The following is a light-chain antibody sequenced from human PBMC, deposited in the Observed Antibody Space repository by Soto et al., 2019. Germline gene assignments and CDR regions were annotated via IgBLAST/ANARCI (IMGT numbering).Light chain of an antibody. CDR1: QSVSSSF. J-gene: IGKJ1*01. Sequence: EIVFTQSPGTLSLSPGERATLSCRASQSVSSSFLAWYQQKPGQAPRLVIYGASSRATGIPDRFSGSGSGTDFTLTISRLEPEDFAVYYCQHYGSSTWTFGQGTKVDIK. CDR2: GAS. CDR3: QHYGSSTWT. V-gene: IGKV3-20*01.